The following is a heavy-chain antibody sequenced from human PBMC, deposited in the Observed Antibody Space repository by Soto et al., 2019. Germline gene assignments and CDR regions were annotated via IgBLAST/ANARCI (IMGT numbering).Heavy chain of an antibody. CDR2: ISAYNANT. CDR3: ARDAPRPSTYAFDI. V-gene: IGHV1-18*01. CDR1: GYTFTNFG. J-gene: IGHJ3*02. Sequence: ASVEVSCRASGYTFTNFGITWVRQALGQGLEWMGWISAYNANTNYTQKLQGRVTMTTDTSTSTAYMELRSLRSDDTAVYYCARDAPRPSTYAFDIWGQGTMVTVSS. D-gene: IGHD1-26*01.